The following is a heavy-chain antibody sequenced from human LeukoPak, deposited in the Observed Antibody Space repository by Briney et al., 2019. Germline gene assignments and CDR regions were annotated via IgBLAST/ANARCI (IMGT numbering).Heavy chain of an antibody. J-gene: IGHJ4*02. CDR2: IYSSGST. D-gene: IGHD4-11*01. CDR1: GGSISSGGYY. CDR3: ARAPYSNYGIDY. V-gene: IGHV4-31*03. Sequence: SETLSLTCTVSGGSISSGGYYWSWIRQHPGKGLEWIGYIYSSGSTYYNPSLKSRVTISVDTSKNQFSLKLSSVTAADTAVYYCARAPYSNYGIDYWGQGTLVTVSS.